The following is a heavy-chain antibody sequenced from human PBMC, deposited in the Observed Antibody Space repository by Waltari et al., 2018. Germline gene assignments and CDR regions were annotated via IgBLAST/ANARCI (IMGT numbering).Heavy chain of an antibody. D-gene: IGHD6-19*01. CDR3: AAYSRVWLFDP. Sequence: QVQLQESGPGLVKPSQTLSLTCTVSGGSISSGGYYWSWIRQHPGKGLEWIGYIYYRGSTYYNPSLKSRVTISVDTSKNQFSRKLSSVTAADTAVEYCAAYSRVWLFDPWGQGTLVTVSS. CDR2: IYYRGST. V-gene: IGHV4-31*03. J-gene: IGHJ5*02. CDR1: GGSISSGGYY.